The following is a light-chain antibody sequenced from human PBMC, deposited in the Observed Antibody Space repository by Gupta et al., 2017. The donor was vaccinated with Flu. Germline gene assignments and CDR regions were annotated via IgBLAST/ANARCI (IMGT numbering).Light chain of an antibody. J-gene: IGKJ4*01. CDR3: QQYVSYPRT. CDR1: QSISSY. Sequence: PSSIYASTGDRVTSTRRARQSISSYLVCHQEKPEKAPKFQIYAASRVQSGVPYRFSGSWPGTYFTLNISRLQSEAFAYYCCQQYVSYPRTFGGGTKVEIK. CDR2: AAS. V-gene: IGKV1-8*01.